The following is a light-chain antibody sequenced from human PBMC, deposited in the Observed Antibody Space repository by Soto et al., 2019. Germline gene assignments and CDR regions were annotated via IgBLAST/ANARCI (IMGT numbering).Light chain of an antibody. CDR2: GAS. J-gene: IGKJ2*01. CDR3: QQYGGVPYS. CDR1: ESISSDY. Sequence: EIVLTQSPGTLSLSPGQRATLSFRASESISSDYVAWYQQRLGQAPRLLIYGASTGAAGIPDRFSGSGSGLDFTLTISKLEPEDFAIYYCQQYGGVPYSFGQGTKLEIK. V-gene: IGKV3-20*01.